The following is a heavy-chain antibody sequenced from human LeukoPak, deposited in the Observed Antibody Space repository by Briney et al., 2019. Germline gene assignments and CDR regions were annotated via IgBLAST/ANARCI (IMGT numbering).Heavy chain of an antibody. V-gene: IGHV4-34*01. D-gene: IGHD3-10*01. CDR2: INHSGST. J-gene: IGHJ3*02. CDR3: ARGRLLWFGELSLGI. CDR1: GGSFSGYY. Sequence: SETLSLTCAVYGGSFSGYYWSWIRQPPGKGLEWIGEINHSGSTNYNPSLKRRVTISVDTSKNQFSLKLSSVTAADTAVYYCARGRLLWFGELSLGIWGQGTMVTVSS.